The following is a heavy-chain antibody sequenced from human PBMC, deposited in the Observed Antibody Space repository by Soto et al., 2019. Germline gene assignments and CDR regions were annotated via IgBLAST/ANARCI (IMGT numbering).Heavy chain of an antibody. CDR1: GGSISSGDYY. D-gene: IGHD5-12*01. J-gene: IGHJ4*02. CDR3: ARWLGYGPHFDY. CDR2: IFYSGST. Sequence: QVQLQESGPGLVKPSQTLSLTCTVSGGSISSGDYYWSWIRQPPGKGLEWIGYIFYSGSTYYNPSRKSRVTISVDTSKNQFSLKLGSVTAADTAVYYCARWLGYGPHFDYWGQGTLVTVSS. V-gene: IGHV4-30-4*01.